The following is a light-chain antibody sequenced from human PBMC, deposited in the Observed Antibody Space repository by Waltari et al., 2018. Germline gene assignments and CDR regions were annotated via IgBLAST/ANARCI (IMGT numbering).Light chain of an antibody. V-gene: IGLV1-40*01. CDR1: PSNIRARFD. J-gene: IGLJ2*01. Sequence: SVLTQPPSVSGAPGQRVTISCPGSPSNIRARFDVHWYQQLPGTAPKLPTYATTNRPSGVPDRFSGSRSGTSASLAISGLQPEDEADYYCQSYDHTLSASVFGGGTKLTVL. CDR2: ATT. CDR3: QSYDHTLSASV.